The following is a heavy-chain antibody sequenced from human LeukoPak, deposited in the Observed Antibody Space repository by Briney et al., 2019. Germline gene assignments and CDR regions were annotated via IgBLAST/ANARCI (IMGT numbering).Heavy chain of an antibody. J-gene: IGHJ3*02. D-gene: IGHD2-15*01. Sequence: PGGSLRLSCAASGFTVSSNYMSWVRQAPGKGLEWVSVIYSGGSTYADSVKGRFTISRDSSKTTLYLQMNPLRAEDTAVYYCAREYSRADAFDIWGQGTLVTVSS. CDR1: GFTVSSNY. V-gene: IGHV3-53*01. CDR2: IYSGGST. CDR3: AREYSRADAFDI.